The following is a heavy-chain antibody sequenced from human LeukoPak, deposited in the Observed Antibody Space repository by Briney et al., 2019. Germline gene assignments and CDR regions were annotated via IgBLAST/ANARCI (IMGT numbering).Heavy chain of an antibody. V-gene: IGHV1-46*01. Sequence: ASVKVSCKASGYTFASYYMHWVRQAPGQGLEWMGLINPTGGSTGYAQKFQGRVTITRNTSISTAYMELSSLRSEDTAVYYCATVDGMVRGVPNPNWFDPWGQGTLVTVSS. CDR1: GYTFASYY. J-gene: IGHJ5*02. CDR3: ATVDGMVRGVPNPNWFDP. CDR2: INPTGGST. D-gene: IGHD3-10*01.